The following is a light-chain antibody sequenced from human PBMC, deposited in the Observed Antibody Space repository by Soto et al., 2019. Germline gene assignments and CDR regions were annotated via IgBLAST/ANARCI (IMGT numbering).Light chain of an antibody. CDR3: SSYKSSNTLCV. V-gene: IGLV2-14*01. J-gene: IGLJ1*01. Sequence: QSALTQPASVSGSPGQSITISCTGTSSDVGGYNYVSWYQQHPGKAPKLMIYEVTNRPSGISNRFSGSKSGNTSSLTISGLQAEDEADYYCSSYKSSNTLCVFGTGTKLTVL. CDR1: SSDVGGYNY. CDR2: EVT.